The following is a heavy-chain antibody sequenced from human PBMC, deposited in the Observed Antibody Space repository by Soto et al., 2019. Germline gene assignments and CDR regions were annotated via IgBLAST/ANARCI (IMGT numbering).Heavy chain of an antibody. CDR3: ARGPMIVVVTWSAFDI. J-gene: IGHJ3*02. Sequence: ASVKVSCKASGGTFSTSAISWVRQAPGQGLEWMGIINPSGGSTSYAQKFQGRVTMTRDTSTSTVYMELSSLRSEDTAVYYCARGPMIVVVTWSAFDIWGQGTMVTVSS. D-gene: IGHD3-22*01. CDR2: INPSGGST. V-gene: IGHV1-46*03. CDR1: GGTFSTSA.